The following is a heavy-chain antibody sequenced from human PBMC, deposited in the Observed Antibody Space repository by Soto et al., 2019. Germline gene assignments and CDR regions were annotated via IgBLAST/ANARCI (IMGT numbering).Heavy chain of an antibody. CDR2: IWYDGSNK. D-gene: IGHD3-10*01. J-gene: IGHJ5*02. CDR3: ARDLWFGELWGFDP. CDR1: GFTFSSYG. V-gene: IGHV3-33*01. Sequence: GGSLRLSCAASGFTFSSYGMHWVRQAPGKGLEWVAVIWYDGSNKYYADSVKGRFTISRDNSKNTLYLQMNSLRAEDTAVYYCARDLWFGELWGFDPWGQGTLVTVSS.